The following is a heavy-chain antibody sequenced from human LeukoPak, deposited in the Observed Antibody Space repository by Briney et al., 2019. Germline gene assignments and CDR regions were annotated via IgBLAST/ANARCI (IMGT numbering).Heavy chain of an antibody. D-gene: IGHD5-18*01. CDR1: GGTFSSYA. CDR3: ARDITDSYGPRDYYGMDV. J-gene: IGHJ6*02. CDR2: IIPIFGTA. Sequence: SVKVSCKASGGTFSSYAISWVRQAPGQGLEWMGGIIPIFGTANYAQKFQGRVTITTDESTSTAYMELSSLRSEDTAVYYCARDITDSYGPRDYYGMDVWGQGTTVTVSS. V-gene: IGHV1-69*05.